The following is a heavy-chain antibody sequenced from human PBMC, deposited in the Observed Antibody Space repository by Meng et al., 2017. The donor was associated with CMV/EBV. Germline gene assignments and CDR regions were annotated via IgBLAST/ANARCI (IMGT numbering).Heavy chain of an antibody. Sequence: FTCSEFYMTWIRQAPGKGLEWVAYISFGGKNINYADSVKGRFTVSRNNAENSLSLQMSSLRVEDSAVYYCARGAGYLVGPSKVWLDPWGQGTLVTVSS. J-gene: IGHJ5*02. D-gene: IGHD3-9*01. CDR3: ARGAGYLVGPSKVWLDP. CDR2: ISFGGKNI. CDR1: FTCSEFY. V-gene: IGHV3-11*01.